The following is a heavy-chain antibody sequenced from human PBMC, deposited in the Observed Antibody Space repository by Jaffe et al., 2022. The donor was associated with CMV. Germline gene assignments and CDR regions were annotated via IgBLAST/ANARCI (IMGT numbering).Heavy chain of an antibody. V-gene: IGHV3-21*01. CDR2: ISSSSSYI. J-gene: IGHJ4*02. Sequence: EVQLVESGGGLVKPGGSLRLSCAASGFTFSSYSMNWVRQAPGKGLEWVSSISSSSSYIYYADSVKGRFTISRDNAKNSLYLQMNSLRAEDTAVYYCARDNGVATTVVTGPLYYFDYWGQGTLVTVSS. D-gene: IGHD4-17*01. CDR3: ARDNGVATTVVTGPLYYFDY. CDR1: GFTFSSYS.